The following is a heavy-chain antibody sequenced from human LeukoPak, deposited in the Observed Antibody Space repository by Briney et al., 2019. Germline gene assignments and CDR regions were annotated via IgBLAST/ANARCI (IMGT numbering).Heavy chain of an antibody. CDR1: GGSISSSSYH. D-gene: IGHD6-13*01. Sequence: NPSETLSLTCTVSGGSISSSSYHWGWIRQPPGKGLEWIGSIYYTGTTYYNPSLKSRVTISVDTSKNQFSLKLRSVTAADTAVYYCARGYRSTWGVYYYYGMDVWGQGTTVTVSS. CDR2: IYYTGTT. J-gene: IGHJ6*02. CDR3: ARGYRSTWGVYYYYGMDV. V-gene: IGHV4-39*07.